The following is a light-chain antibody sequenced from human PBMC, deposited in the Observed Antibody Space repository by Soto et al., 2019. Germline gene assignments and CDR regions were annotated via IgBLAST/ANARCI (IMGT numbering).Light chain of an antibody. CDR2: GAS. Sequence: EIALTQSPGTLSLSPGERATLSCRASQSVTSNYLAWYQQKPGQAPRLLMFGASIRDTGIPDRFIGSGSGTDFTLTITRLEPEDFEVFYCQPYGSSPGTLGQGTNVDIK. J-gene: IGKJ1*01. CDR3: QPYGSSPGT. CDR1: QSVTSNY. V-gene: IGKV3-20*01.